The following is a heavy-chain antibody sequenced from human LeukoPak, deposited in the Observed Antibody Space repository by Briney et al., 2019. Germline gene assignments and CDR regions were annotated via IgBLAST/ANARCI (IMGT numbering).Heavy chain of an antibody. CDR2: IYTSGST. D-gene: IGHD6-25*01. CDR3: ARGVRYSSGWNNWFDP. J-gene: IGHJ5*02. V-gene: IGHV4-38-2*01. CDR1: GYSISSGYY. Sequence: SETLSLTCAVSGYSISSGYYWGWIRQPPGKGLEWIGRIYTSGSTNYNPSLKSRVTMSVDTSKNQFSLKLSSVTAADTGVYYCARGVRYSSGWNNWFDPWGQGTLVTVSS.